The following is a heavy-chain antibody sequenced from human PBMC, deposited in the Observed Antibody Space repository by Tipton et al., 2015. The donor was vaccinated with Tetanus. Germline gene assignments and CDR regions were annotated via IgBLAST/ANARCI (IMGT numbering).Heavy chain of an antibody. CDR2: IYQTGST. CDR1: WDSISSHKW. Sequence: TLSLTCDVSWDSISSHKWWSWVRQPPGKGLEWIGEIYQTGSTNYNPSFQSRVSMSVDKSKDQFSLELTSVTAADTAVYYCARVKGTYNHYGLDVWGQGTTVTVAS. CDR3: ARVKGTYNHYGLDV. D-gene: IGHD3-10*01. V-gene: IGHV4-4*02. J-gene: IGHJ6*02.